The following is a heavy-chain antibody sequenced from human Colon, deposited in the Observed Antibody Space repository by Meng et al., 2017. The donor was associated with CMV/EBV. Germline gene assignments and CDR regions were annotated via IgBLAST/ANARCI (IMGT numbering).Heavy chain of an antibody. Sequence: ASGFTFSNTWMNWVRQAPGKGLEWVGRVKANAEGGTIDYAALVEGRFTISRDDSRTTLFLHMNSLKTEDTAVYYCATGTGKTDFDYWGQGTLVTVSS. CDR1: GFTFSNTW. J-gene: IGHJ4*02. CDR3: ATGTGKTDFDY. V-gene: IGHV3-15*01. CDR2: VKANAEGGTI. D-gene: IGHD3-10*01.